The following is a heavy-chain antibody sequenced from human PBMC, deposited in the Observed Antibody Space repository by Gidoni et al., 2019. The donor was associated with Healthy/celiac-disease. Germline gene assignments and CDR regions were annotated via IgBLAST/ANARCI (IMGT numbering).Heavy chain of an antibody. J-gene: IGHJ2*01. CDR3: ARDPFTMVRGERGYFDL. Sequence: QVQLQQSGPGLVKPSQTLSPTCAISGDSVSRNSAAWNWIRQSPSRGLEWLGRTYYRSKWYNDYAVSVKSRITINPDTSKNQFSLQLNSVTPEDTAVYYCARDPFTMVRGERGYFDLRGRGTLVTVSS. V-gene: IGHV6-1*01. CDR2: TYYRSKWYN. CDR1: GDSVSRNSAA. D-gene: IGHD3-10*01.